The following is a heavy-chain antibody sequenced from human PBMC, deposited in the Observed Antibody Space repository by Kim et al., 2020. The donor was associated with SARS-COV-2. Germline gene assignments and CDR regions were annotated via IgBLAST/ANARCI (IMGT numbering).Heavy chain of an antibody. CDR2: IIPIFGTA. D-gene: IGHD5-12*01. CDR1: GGTFSSYA. CDR3: ASTGREMATIFYYYYGMDV. Sequence: SVKVSCKASGGTFSSYAISWVRQAPGQGLEWMGGIIPIFGTANYAQKFHGRVTITADESTSTAYMELSSLRSGDTAVYYCASTGREMATIFYYYYGMDVWGQGTTVTVSS. J-gene: IGHJ6*02. V-gene: IGHV1-69*13.